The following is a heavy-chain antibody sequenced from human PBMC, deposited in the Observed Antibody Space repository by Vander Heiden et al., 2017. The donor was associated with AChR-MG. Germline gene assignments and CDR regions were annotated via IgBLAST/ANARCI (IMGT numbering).Heavy chain of an antibody. Sequence: VHLVESAGGLAKSGGSARLSGATSGFTFSQPPMHWVRQAPGKGLEWVATISPTSLLLYYPDSAGGRFTISRDNANNSVFLHINSLRAEDTAVYYCARGPYDVSAQYFDSWGQGTLVTVSS. J-gene: IGHJ4*02. V-gene: IGHV3-21*01. CDR1: GFTFSQPP. D-gene: IGHD3-22*01. CDR3: ARGPYDVSAQYFDS. CDR2: ISPTSLLL.